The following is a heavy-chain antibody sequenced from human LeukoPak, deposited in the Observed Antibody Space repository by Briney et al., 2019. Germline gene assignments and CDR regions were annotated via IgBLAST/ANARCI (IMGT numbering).Heavy chain of an antibody. CDR3: AKRPLSWGSNLYYLDC. CDR1: GFTFSSYA. Sequence: GGSLRLSCAASGFTFSSYAMSWVRQAPGKGLEWVSAISGSGGNTYYADSVKGRFTISRDNSKNTLYLQMNSLRAEDTAVYYCAKRPLSWGSNLYYLDCWGQGTLVTVSS. J-gene: IGHJ4*02. V-gene: IGHV3-23*01. CDR2: ISGSGGNT. D-gene: IGHD3-16*01.